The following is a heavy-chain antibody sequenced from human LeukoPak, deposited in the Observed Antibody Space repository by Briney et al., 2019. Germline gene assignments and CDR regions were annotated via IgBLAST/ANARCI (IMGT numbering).Heavy chain of an antibody. V-gene: IGHV4-59*01. CDR1: GGSISSYY. J-gene: IGHJ4*02. Sequence: SETLSLTCTVSGGSISSYYWSWIRQPPGKGLEWIGHIYGSGSTNYNPSLKSRVTISVDTSKNLFSLRLSSVTAADTAVYFCARGSWEMAKVRPFDYWGQGTLVTVSS. CDR2: IYGSGST. D-gene: IGHD5-24*01. CDR3: ARGSWEMAKVRPFDY.